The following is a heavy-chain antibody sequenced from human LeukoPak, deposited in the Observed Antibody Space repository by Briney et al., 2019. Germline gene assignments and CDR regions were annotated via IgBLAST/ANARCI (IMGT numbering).Heavy chain of an antibody. Sequence: SETLSLTCDVSGVSFSTYYWSWIRQSPEKGLEWIGEVNHSGYTNYNPSLKGRVIISVDTSKNQFSLKLSSVTAADTAVYYCARQLYGSDYWGRGTLVTVSS. V-gene: IGHV4-34*01. D-gene: IGHD4-17*01. CDR2: VNHSGYT. CDR1: GVSFSTYY. J-gene: IGHJ4*02. CDR3: ARQLYGSDY.